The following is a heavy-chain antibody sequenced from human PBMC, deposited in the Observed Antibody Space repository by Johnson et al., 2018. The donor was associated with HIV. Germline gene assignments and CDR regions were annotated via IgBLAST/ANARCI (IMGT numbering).Heavy chain of an antibody. V-gene: IGHV3-30*04. CDR2: ISYDGSKK. CDR1: GLTFSHYP. J-gene: IGHJ3*02. CDR3: AKDVGNYWPNAFDI. D-gene: IGHD3-22*01. Sequence: VQLVESGGGVVHPGTSLRLSCAASGLTFSHYPMHWVRQAPGKGLEWVAVISYDGSKKYHADSVKGRFTISRDNSKNTLFLQMNSLRAEDTAVYYCAKDVGNYWPNAFDIWGQGTTVTVSS.